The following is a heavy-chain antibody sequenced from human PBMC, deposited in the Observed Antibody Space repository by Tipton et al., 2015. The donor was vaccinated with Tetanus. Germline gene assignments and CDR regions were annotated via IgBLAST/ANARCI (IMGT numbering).Heavy chain of an antibody. CDR3: AKETPQQAFDI. J-gene: IGHJ3*02. Sequence: SLRLSCAASGFTFSSYAMSWVRQAPGKGLEWVSLIYSGGTRTYYVDSVEGRFTISRDNSKNTLYLRMNSLRAEDTAVYYCAKETPQQAFDIWGQGAMVTVSS. D-gene: IGHD6-13*01. CDR1: GFTFSSYA. CDR2: IYSGGTRT. V-gene: IGHV3-23*03.